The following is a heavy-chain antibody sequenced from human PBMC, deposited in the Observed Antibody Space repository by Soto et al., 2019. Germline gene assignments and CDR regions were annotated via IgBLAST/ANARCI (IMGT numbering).Heavy chain of an antibody. V-gene: IGHV4-59*01. Sequence: SETLSLTCTVSGGSISGNYWSWFRQPPGKGLEWIGYIYYSGTTNYNPSLKSRVAMSVDTSKNQFTLKLSSVTAADTAVYYCARGACSSSCFDPWGQGTPVTVS. J-gene: IGHJ5*02. CDR3: ARGACSSSCFDP. CDR2: IYYSGTT. D-gene: IGHD6-6*01. CDR1: GGSISGNY.